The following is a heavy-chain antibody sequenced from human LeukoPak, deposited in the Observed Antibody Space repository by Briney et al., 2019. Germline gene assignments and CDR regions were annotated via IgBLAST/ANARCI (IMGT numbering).Heavy chain of an antibody. CDR2: ISGSGGST. CDR1: GFTFSSYA. J-gene: IGHJ5*02. Sequence: GGSLRLSCAASGFTFSSYAMSWVRQAPGKGLEWVSAISGSGGSTYYADSVKGRFTISRDNSKNTLYLQMNSLRAEDTAVYYCAKDWRLGLLWFGESRSWGQGTLVTVSS. V-gene: IGHV3-23*01. CDR3: AKDWRLGLLWFGESRS. D-gene: IGHD3-10*01.